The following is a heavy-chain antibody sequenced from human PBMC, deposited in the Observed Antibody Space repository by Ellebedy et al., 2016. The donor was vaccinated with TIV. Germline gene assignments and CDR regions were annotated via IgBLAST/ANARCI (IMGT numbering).Heavy chain of an antibody. J-gene: IGHJ4*02. CDR3: ARGTSTGHLDH. Sequence: ASVKVSCKASGYTFGGHFVHWVRQAPGQEVEFMGWINPNNAYTKFTQKFQGRVAMTRDTSISTAYMELTTLRSADAAVYYCARGTSTGHLDHWGQGTLVTVSS. CDR1: GYTFGGHF. CDR2: INPNNAYT. V-gene: IGHV1-2*02. D-gene: IGHD3-9*01.